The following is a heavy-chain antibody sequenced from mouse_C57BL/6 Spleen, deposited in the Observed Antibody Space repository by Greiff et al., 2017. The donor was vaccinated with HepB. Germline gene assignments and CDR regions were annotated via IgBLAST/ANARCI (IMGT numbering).Heavy chain of an antibody. D-gene: IGHD1-1*01. CDR3: TTGYYGSSYEEAMDY. CDR2: IYPENGDT. Sequence: VQLQQSGAELVRPGASVKLSCTASGFNIKDDYMHWVKQRPEQGLEWIGWIYPENGDTEYASKFQGKATITADTSSNTAYLQLSSLTSEDTAVYYCTTGYYGSSYEEAMDYWGQGTSVTVSS. J-gene: IGHJ4*01. V-gene: IGHV14-4*01. CDR1: GFNIKDDY.